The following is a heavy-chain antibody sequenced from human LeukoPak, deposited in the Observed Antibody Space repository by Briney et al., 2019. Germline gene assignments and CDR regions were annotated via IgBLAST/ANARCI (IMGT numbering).Heavy chain of an antibody. CDR2: IYYSGST. J-gene: IGHJ2*01. D-gene: IGHD6-19*01. CDR3: ARDPGSSTAVAVWYFDL. Sequence: SETLSLTCTVSGGSISSSSYYWGWIRQPPGKGLEWIGSIYYSGSTYYNPSLKSRVTISVDTSKNQFSLKLSSVTAADTAVYYCARDPGSSTAVAVWYFDLWGRGSLVTVSS. V-gene: IGHV4-39*02. CDR1: GGSISSSSYY.